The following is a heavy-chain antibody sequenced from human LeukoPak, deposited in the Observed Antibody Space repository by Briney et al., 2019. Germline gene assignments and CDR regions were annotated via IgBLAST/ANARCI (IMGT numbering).Heavy chain of an antibody. CDR2: MNPNSGNT. Sequence: GASVKVSCKASGYTFTSYDINWVRQATGQGLEWMGWMNPNSGNTGYAQKFQGRVTITRNTSISTAYMELSSLRSEDTAVYYCARGRVVRGGWEYYYYYMDVWGKGTTVTVSS. J-gene: IGHJ6*03. CDR3: ARGRVVRGGWEYYYYYMDV. V-gene: IGHV1-8*01. CDR1: GYTFTSYD. D-gene: IGHD3-10*01.